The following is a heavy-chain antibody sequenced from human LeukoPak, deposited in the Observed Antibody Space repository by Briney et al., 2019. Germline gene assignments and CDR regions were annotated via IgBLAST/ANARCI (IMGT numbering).Heavy chain of an antibody. CDR2: INTDGSIA. V-gene: IGHV3-74*01. J-gene: IGHJ4*02. Sequence: GGSLRLSCAASGFTFTSHWMHWVRQGPGKGLVWVSQINTDGSIAFHADSVKGRFTISRDNAKNTLYLQMNSLRAEDTAIYYCARDRTPDTLDYWGQGTPVTVSS. CDR3: ARDRTPDTLDY. D-gene: IGHD2-15*01. CDR1: GFTFTSHW.